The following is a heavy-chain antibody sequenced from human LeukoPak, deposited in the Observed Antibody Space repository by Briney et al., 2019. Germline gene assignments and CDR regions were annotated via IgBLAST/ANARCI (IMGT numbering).Heavy chain of an antibody. J-gene: IGHJ3*02. V-gene: IGHV1-69*06. CDR3: ARSTFGVVTRATDAFDI. CDR1: GGTFSSYA. D-gene: IGHD3-3*01. CDR2: IIPIFGTA. Sequence: SVKVSCKASGGTFSSYAISWVRQAPGQGLEWMGGIIPIFGTANYAQKFQGRVTITADKSTSTAYMELSSLRSEDTAVYYCARSTFGVVTRATDAFDIWGQGTMVTVSS.